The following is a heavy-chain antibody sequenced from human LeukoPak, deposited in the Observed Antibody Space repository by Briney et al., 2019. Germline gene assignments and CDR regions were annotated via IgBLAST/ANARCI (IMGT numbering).Heavy chain of an antibody. J-gene: IGHJ4*02. CDR1: GGSISSGDYY. CDR3: ASGVLWFGELLSQFDY. Sequence: SQTLSLTCTVSGGSISSGDYYWSWIRQPPGKGLERIGYIYYSGSTYYNPSLKSRVTISVDTSKNQFSLKLSSVTAADTAVYYCASGVLWFGELLSQFDYWGQGTLVTVSS. D-gene: IGHD3-10*01. V-gene: IGHV4-30-4*01. CDR2: IYYSGST.